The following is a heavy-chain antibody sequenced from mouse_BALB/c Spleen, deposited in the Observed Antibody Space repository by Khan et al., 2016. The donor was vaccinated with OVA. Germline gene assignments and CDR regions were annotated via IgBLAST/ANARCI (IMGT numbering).Heavy chain of an antibody. CDR3: TRDGNYAHWYFDV. V-gene: IGHV5-6-4*01. Sequence: EVQLQESGGGLVKPGGSLKLSCAASGFPFSTYTMSWVRQTPEKRLEWVATISSGSTYTYYPDSVKGRFTISRDNAKNTLYLQMISLTSEDTALYDCTRDGNYAHWYFDVWGAGTTVTVSS. J-gene: IGHJ1*01. CDR1: GFPFSTYT. D-gene: IGHD2-1*01. CDR2: ISSGSTYT.